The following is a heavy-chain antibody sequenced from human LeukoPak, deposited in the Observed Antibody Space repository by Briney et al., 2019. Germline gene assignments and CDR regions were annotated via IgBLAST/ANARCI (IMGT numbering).Heavy chain of an antibody. CDR1: GYTFTGYY. V-gene: IGHV1-2*04. Sequence: GASVKVSCNASGYTFTGYYMHWVRQAPGQGLEWMGWINPNSGGTNYAQKFQGWVTMTRDTSISTAYMELSRLRSDDTAVYYCARGWAFGSGSYYRTDFDYWGQGTLVTVSS. CDR3: ARGWAFGSGSYYRTDFDY. CDR2: INPNSGGT. D-gene: IGHD3-10*01. J-gene: IGHJ4*02.